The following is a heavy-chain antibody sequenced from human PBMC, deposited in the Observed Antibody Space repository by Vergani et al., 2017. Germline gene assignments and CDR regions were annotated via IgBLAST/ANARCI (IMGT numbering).Heavy chain of an antibody. D-gene: IGHD1-14*01. CDR3: ARESEPLPNWFDP. CDR1: GGSISSYY. J-gene: IGHJ5*02. V-gene: IGHV4-59*01. CDR2: IFYSGST. Sequence: QVQLQESGPGLVKPSETLSLTCTVPGGSISSYYWSWIRQPPGKGLEWIGYIFYSGSTNYNPSLKSRVTISVDTSKNQFSLKLSSVTAADTAVYYCARESEPLPNWFDPWGQGTLVTVSS.